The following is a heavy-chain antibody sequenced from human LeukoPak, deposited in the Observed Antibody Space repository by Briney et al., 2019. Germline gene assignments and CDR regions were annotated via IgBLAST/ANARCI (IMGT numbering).Heavy chain of an antibody. J-gene: IGHJ4*02. Sequence: QSGGSLRLSCAASGFTFSSYAMHWVRQAPGKGLEWVAVISYDGSNKYYADSVKGRFTISRDNSKNTLYLQMNSLRAEDTAVYYCAKDARPYGSRPYFDYWGQGTLVTVSS. CDR3: AKDARPYGSRPYFDY. CDR1: GFTFSSYA. D-gene: IGHD3-10*01. V-gene: IGHV3-30-3*01. CDR2: ISYDGSNK.